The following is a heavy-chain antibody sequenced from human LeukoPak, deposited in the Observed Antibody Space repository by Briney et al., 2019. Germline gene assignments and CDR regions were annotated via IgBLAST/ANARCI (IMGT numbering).Heavy chain of an antibody. D-gene: IGHD3-9*01. V-gene: IGHV1-69*04. CDR2: IIPILGIA. CDR3: ASGGPLRYFDWFFDY. J-gene: IGHJ4*02. Sequence: ASVKASCKASGGTFSSYAISWVRQAPGQGLEWMGRIIPILGIANYAQKFQGRVTITADKSTSTAYMELSSLRSEDTAVYYCASGGPLRYFDWFFDYWGQGTLVTVSS. CDR1: GGTFSSYA.